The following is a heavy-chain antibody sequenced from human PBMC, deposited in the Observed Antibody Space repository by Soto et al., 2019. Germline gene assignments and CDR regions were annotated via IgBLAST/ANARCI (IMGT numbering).Heavy chain of an antibody. CDR2: VNPILSMS. Sequence: QVQLVQSGAEVKRSGSSVKVSCKASGDTFNFYSINWVRQAPGVGLEWVGRVNPILSMSNYAQRFQGRVTMNADKSTSTAYMELRSLRSEDTAIYYCASSYGSGYRAFDYWGQGALVTVSS. CDR3: ASSYGSGYRAFDY. CDR1: GDTFNFYS. V-gene: IGHV1-69*02. D-gene: IGHD3-10*01. J-gene: IGHJ4*02.